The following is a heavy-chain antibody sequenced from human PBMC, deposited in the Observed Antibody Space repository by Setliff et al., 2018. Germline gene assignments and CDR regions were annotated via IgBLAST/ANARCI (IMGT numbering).Heavy chain of an antibody. Sequence: WASVKVSCKVSGYTLTELSRHWVRQAPGKGLEWMGGFDPEDGETIYAQKFQGRVTMTEDTSTDTAYMELSSLRSEDTAVYYCATMYYYDSSGYLGHAFDIWGQGTMVTVSS. V-gene: IGHV1-24*01. CDR2: FDPEDGET. D-gene: IGHD3-22*01. CDR1: GYTLTELS. CDR3: ATMYYYDSSGYLGHAFDI. J-gene: IGHJ3*02.